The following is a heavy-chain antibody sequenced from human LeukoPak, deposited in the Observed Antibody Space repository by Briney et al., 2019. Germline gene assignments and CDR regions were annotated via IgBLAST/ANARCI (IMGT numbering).Heavy chain of an antibody. Sequence: SETLSLTCTVSGGSISSSSYYWGWIRQPPGKGLEWFGSIYYSGSTYYNPSLKSRVTISVDTSKNQFSLKLSSVTAADTAVYYCARGIKEMATIPFDYWGQGTLVTVSS. D-gene: IGHD5-24*01. J-gene: IGHJ4*02. CDR3: ARGIKEMATIPFDY. CDR1: GGSISSSSYY. V-gene: IGHV4-39*07. CDR2: IYYSGST.